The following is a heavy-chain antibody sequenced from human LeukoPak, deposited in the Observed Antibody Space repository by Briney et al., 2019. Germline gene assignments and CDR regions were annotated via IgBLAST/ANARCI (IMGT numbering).Heavy chain of an antibody. CDR2: IKQDGSEK. CDR1: GFHLCWHW. V-gene: IGHV3-7*03. Sequence: GSLKLPRSASGFHLCWHWESLVRQAPGKGLEWVANIKQDGSEKHYVDSVKGRFTISRDNAKNSLYLQMDSLRAEDTAIYYCARDANAGYSVNWFDPWGQGTLVTVSS. D-gene: IGHD5/OR15-5a*01. CDR3: ARDANAGYSVNWFDP. J-gene: IGHJ5*01.